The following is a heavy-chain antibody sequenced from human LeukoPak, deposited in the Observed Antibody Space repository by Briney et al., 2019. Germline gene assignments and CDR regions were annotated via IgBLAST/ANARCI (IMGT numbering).Heavy chain of an antibody. D-gene: IGHD6-19*01. V-gene: IGHV3-30-3*01. CDR2: ISYDGSNK. CDR3: ARDQRVEQWLVPFDY. J-gene: IGHJ4*02. CDR1: GFTFSSYA. Sequence: GRSLRLSCAASGFTFSSYAMHWVRQAPGKGLEWVAVISYDGSNKYYADSVKGRFTISRDNSKNTLYLQMNSLRAEDTAVYYCARDQRVEQWLVPFDYWGQGTLVTVSS.